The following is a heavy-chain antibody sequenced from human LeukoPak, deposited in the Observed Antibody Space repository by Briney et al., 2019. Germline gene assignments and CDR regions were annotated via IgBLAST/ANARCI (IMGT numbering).Heavy chain of an antibody. V-gene: IGHV4-4*07. Sequence: SETLSLTCSVSGDSISYFYWSWIRQAAGKGLEWIGRVSSSGSTYYNPSLESRVTISVDTSKNQFSLKLSSVTAADTAVYYCARRSTVVKGTFDYWGQGTLVTVSS. CDR3: ARRSTVVKGTFDY. CDR1: GDSISYFY. D-gene: IGHD4-23*01. J-gene: IGHJ4*02. CDR2: VSSSGST.